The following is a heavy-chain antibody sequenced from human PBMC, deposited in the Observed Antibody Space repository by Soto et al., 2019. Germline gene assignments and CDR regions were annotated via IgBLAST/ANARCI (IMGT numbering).Heavy chain of an antibody. Sequence: EVQLVESGGGLVKPGGSQRLSCAASGFTFSTYSMNWVRQAPGKGLEWVSSISSSSSYIYYADSVKGRFTISRDNAKNSLYLQMNSLRAEDTAVYYCARDGGASSSDFDYWGQGTLVTVSS. CDR3: ARDGGASSSDFDY. V-gene: IGHV3-21*01. J-gene: IGHJ4*02. D-gene: IGHD6-13*01. CDR2: ISSSSSYI. CDR1: GFTFSTYS.